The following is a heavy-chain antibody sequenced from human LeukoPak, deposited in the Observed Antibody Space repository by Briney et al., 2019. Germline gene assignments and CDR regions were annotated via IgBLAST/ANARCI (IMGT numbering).Heavy chain of an antibody. Sequence: SETLSLTCTVSGGSISSSSYYWGWIRQPPGKGLEWIGSIYYSGSNYYNPYLRSRVTISVDTSKTQFSLKLSSVTAADTAVYSCARLFSSGDYFDYCGQGTLFTVSS. CDR1: GGSISSSSYY. D-gene: IGHD6-19*01. CDR3: ARLFSSGDYFDY. J-gene: IGHJ4*02. V-gene: IGHV4-39*01. CDR2: IYYSGSN.